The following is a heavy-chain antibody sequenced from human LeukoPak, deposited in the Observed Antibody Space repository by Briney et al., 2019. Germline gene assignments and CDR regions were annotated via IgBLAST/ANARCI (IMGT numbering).Heavy chain of an antibody. D-gene: IGHD2-21*02. J-gene: IGHJ4*02. CDR3: ARTSTDCLDC. V-gene: IGHV3-11*04. Sequence: GGPLRLSCAASGFTFRDYNMSWIRQAPGKGLEYISYINTGGGSIYYAGSVKGRFTISRDNAKNSLYLQMNNVRAEDTAVYYCARTSTDCLDCWGQGTLVTVSS. CDR2: INTGGGSI. CDR1: GFTFRDYN.